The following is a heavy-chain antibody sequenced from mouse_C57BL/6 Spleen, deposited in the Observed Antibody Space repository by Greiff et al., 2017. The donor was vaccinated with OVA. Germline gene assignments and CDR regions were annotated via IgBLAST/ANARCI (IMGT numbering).Heavy chain of an antibody. CDR1: GYTFTSYW. J-gene: IGHJ2*01. V-gene: IGHV1-50*01. CDR2: IDPSDSYT. D-gene: IGHD2-3*01. Sequence: QVQLQQPGAELVKPGASVKLSCKASGYTFTSYWMQWVKQRPGQGLEWIGEIDPSDSYTNYNQKFKGKATLTVDTSSSTAYMQLSSLTSEDSAVYYCAREGWDYWCQGTTLTVSS. CDR3: AREGWDY.